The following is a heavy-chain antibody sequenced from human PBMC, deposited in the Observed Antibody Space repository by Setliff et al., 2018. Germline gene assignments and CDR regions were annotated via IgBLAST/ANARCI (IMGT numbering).Heavy chain of an antibody. Sequence: PSETLSLTCTVSGGSVNSGYDNWNWLRQPAGKGLEWIGHINRRGSTNFSPSLKSRVTISLDTSKNQFSLRLTSVTAADTAVYYCARVTGFFYVDAWGKGTTVTVSS. CDR3: ARVTGFFYVDA. CDR1: GGSVNSGYDN. D-gene: IGHD3-3*01. CDR2: INRRGST. J-gene: IGHJ6*03. V-gene: IGHV4-61*09.